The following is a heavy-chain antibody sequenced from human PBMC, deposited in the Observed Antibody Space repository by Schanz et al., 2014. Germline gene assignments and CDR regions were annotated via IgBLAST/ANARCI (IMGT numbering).Heavy chain of an antibody. CDR3: AGAFDSSGYYFDY. CDR1: AFIFRSYS. D-gene: IGHD3-22*01. CDR2: ISYDGSNK. V-gene: IGHV3-30*03. J-gene: IGHJ4*02. Sequence: QVQLAESGGGVAQPGGSLRLSCAASAFIFRSYSMHWVRQAPGKGLEWVALISYDGSNKYYADSVKGRFTISRDSSKNTLYLQMNSLRAEDTAVYYCAGAFDSSGYYFDYWGQGTLVTVSS.